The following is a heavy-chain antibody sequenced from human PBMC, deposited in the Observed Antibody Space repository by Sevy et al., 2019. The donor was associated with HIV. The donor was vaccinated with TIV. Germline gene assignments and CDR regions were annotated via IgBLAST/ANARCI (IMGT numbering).Heavy chain of an antibody. D-gene: IGHD2-2*02. Sequence: ASVKVSCKASGYTFTGYYMHWVRQAPGQGLEWMGRINPNSGGTNYAQKFQGRVTMTRDTSISTAYMELSRLGSDDTAVYYCARAGAYCSSTSCYIPGYNWFDPWGQGTLVTVSS. CDR2: INPNSGGT. CDR3: ARAGAYCSSTSCYIPGYNWFDP. J-gene: IGHJ5*02. CDR1: GYTFTGYY. V-gene: IGHV1-2*06.